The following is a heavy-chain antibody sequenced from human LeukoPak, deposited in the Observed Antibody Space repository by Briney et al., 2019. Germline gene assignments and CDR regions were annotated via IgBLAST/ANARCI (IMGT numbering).Heavy chain of an antibody. CDR3: ARDSVTMIQLDY. CDR2: ISNGCNII. V-gene: IGHV3-48*03. Sequence: GGSLRLSCAASGFIFSGYEMNWVRQAPGKGLEWVSYISNGCNIIYYADSVKGRFTISRDNAKNSLFLQMNSLRAEDTAVYYCARDSVTMIQLDYWGQGTLVTVSS. D-gene: IGHD3-22*01. CDR1: GFIFSGYE. J-gene: IGHJ4*02.